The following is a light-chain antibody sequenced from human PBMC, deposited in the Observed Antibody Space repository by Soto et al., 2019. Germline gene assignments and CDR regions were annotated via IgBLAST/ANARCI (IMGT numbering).Light chain of an antibody. Sequence: IPLTQSPSSLSASVGDRVTITCRARQGIGSYLAWYQQKPGKAPELLIYVTSTLQSGVPSRFSGSGSGTDFTLTISSLQPEDFATYYCQQLYSYPFTFGPGTKVDIK. CDR3: QQLYSYPFT. J-gene: IGKJ3*01. V-gene: IGKV1-9*01. CDR1: QGIGSY. CDR2: VTS.